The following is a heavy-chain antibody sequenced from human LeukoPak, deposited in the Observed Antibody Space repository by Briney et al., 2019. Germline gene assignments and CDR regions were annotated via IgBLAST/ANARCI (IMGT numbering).Heavy chain of an antibody. CDR1: GFTFSSYG. Sequence: GGSLRLSCAASGFTFSSYGMHWVRQAPGKGLEWVAVIWYDGSNKFYADSVKGRFTISRDNSKNSLYLQMNSLRAEDTAVYYCARALPYDFWSGYYPTYDAFDIWGQGTMVTVSS. CDR2: IWYDGSNK. D-gene: IGHD3-3*01. CDR3: ARALPYDFWSGYYPTYDAFDI. J-gene: IGHJ3*02. V-gene: IGHV3-33*01.